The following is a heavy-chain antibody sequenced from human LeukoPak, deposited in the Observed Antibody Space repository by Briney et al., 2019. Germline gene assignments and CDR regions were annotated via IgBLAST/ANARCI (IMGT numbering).Heavy chain of an antibody. CDR3: ARDFGVVVVTANSSSDY. D-gene: IGHD2-21*02. CDR1: GYTFTGYY. V-gene: IGHV1-2*02. CDR2: INPNSGGT. Sequence: ASVKVSCKASGYTFTGYYMHWVRQAPGQGPEWMGWINPNSGGTNYAQKFQGRVTMTRDTSISTAYMELSRLRSDDTAVYYCARDFGVVVVTANSSSDYWGQGTLVTVSS. J-gene: IGHJ4*02.